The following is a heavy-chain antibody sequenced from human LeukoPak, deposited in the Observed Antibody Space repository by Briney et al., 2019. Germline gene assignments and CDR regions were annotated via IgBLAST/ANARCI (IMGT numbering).Heavy chain of an antibody. V-gene: IGHV1-2*02. CDR1: GYTFTGYY. Sequence: ASVKVSCKASGYTFTGYYMHWVRQAPGQGLEWMGWINPNSGGTNYAQKFQGRVTMTRDTSISTAYMELSRLRSDDTAVYYCARRGAVAGRGDFDYWGQGTLVTVSS. J-gene: IGHJ4*02. CDR2: INPNSGGT. D-gene: IGHD6-19*01. CDR3: ARRGAVAGRGDFDY.